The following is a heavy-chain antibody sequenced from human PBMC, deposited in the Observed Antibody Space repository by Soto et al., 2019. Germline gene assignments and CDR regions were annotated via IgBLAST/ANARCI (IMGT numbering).Heavy chain of an antibody. J-gene: IGHJ6*02. CDR1: GFTFNTYW. V-gene: IGHV3-74*01. Sequence: EVQLVESGGVLVQPGGSLRLSCVASGFTFNTYWMHWVRQAPGKGLVWVSRINSDGSSTSCADAVKGRFTILRDNAKNTVYLQMNSLSGEDTALYYCARGLKNYYGSDVWGQGTTVTVSS. CDR3: ARGLKNYYGSDV. CDR2: INSDGSST.